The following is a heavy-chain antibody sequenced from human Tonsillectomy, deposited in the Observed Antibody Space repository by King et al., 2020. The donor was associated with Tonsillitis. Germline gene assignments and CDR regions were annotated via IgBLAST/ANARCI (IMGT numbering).Heavy chain of an antibody. CDR1: GFTFSNEW. Sequence: VQLVESGGDLVQPGGSLRLSCAASGFTFSNEWMSWVRQTPGKGLEWVANIKKDGSEKYYVDSVKGRFTISRDNAKNSLYLQMSSLRAEDTAVYYCARARGMDIWGQGTTVTVSS. CDR2: IKKDGSEK. V-gene: IGHV3-7*01. D-gene: IGHD3-16*01. CDR3: ARARGMDI. J-gene: IGHJ6*02.